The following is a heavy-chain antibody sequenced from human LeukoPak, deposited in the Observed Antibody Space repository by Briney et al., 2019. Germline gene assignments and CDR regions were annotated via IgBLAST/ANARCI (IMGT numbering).Heavy chain of an antibody. J-gene: IGHJ3*02. CDR3: AKDTPKRWFGELLGAFDI. CDR2: ISWNSGSI. V-gene: IGHV3-9*01. Sequence: PGGSLRLSCAASGFTFDDYAMHWVRQAPGKGLEWVSGISWNSGSIGYADSVKGRFTISRDNAKNSLYLQMNSLRAEDTALYYCAKDTPKRWFGELLGAFDIWGQGTMVTVSS. D-gene: IGHD3-10*01. CDR1: GFTFDDYA.